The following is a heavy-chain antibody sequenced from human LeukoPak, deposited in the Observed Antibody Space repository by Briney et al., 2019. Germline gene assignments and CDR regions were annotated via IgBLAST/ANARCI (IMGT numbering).Heavy chain of an antibody. D-gene: IGHD2-2*01. CDR2: ISAYNGNT. CDR1: GYTFTSYG. CDR3: AKGDCSSTSCYHWGYYYYYYMDV. J-gene: IGHJ6*03. Sequence: ASVKVSCKASGYTFTSYGISWVRQAPGQGLEWMGWISAYNGNTNYAQKLQGRVTMTTDTSTSTAYMELRSLRSDDTAVYYCAKGDCSSTSCYHWGYYYYYYMDVWGKGTTVTVSS. V-gene: IGHV1-18*01.